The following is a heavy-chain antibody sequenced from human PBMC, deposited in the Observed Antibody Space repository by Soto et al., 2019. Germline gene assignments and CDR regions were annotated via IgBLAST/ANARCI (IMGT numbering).Heavy chain of an antibody. V-gene: IGHV1-3*01. J-gene: IGHJ4*02. CDR1: GYTFNSYA. Sequence: ASVKVSCKASGYTFNSYAMHWVRQAPGQRLEWMGWINAGNGNKKHSQKFQGRVTITRDTSASTAYMELSSLRSEDTAVYYCARDGSILDYWGRGTLVTVSS. D-gene: IGHD1-1*01. CDR2: INAGNGNK. CDR3: ARDGSILDY.